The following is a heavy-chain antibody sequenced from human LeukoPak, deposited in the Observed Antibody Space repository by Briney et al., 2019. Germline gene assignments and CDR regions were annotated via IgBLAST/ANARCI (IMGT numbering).Heavy chain of an antibody. V-gene: IGHV4-39*01. D-gene: IGHD6-19*01. Sequence: PSETLSLTCTVSGGSISSSSYYWGWIRQPPGKGLEWIGSIYYSGSTYYNPSLKSRVTISVDTSKNQFSLKLSSVTAADTAVYYCARQAGKAVGQRWFDPWGQGTLVTVSS. CDR2: IYYSGST. J-gene: IGHJ5*02. CDR1: GGSISSSSYY. CDR3: ARQAGKAVGQRWFDP.